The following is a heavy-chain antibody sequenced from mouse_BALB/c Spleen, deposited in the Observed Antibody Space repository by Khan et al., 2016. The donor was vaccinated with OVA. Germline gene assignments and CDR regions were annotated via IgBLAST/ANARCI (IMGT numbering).Heavy chain of an antibody. J-gene: IGHJ1*01. Sequence: QVQLKQSGAELVRPGTSVKISCKASGYTFTNYWLGWLKQRPGLGLEWIGDIYPYPGGAYTNYNERFKAKATLTADTSSSTANMSLSSLTSEDSAVYFCARWATWYLDVWGAGTTVTVSS. V-gene: IGHV1-63*02. D-gene: IGHD3-1*01. CDR1: GYTFTNYW. CDR2: IYPYPGGAYT. CDR3: ARWATWYLDV.